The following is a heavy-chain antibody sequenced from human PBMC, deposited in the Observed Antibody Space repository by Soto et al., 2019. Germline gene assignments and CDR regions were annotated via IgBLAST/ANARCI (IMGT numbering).Heavy chain of an antibody. V-gene: IGHV3-11*06. D-gene: IGHD2-15*01. CDR2: ISSSSSYT. CDR3: ARDFPLVVVDATPTDFDS. CDR1: GFTFSDYY. Sequence: XGSLRLSCAASGFTFSDYYMSWIRQAPGKGLGWVSYISSSSSYTNYADSVKGRFTISRDNAKNSLYLQMNSLRAEDTAVYYCARDFPLVVVDATPTDFDSWGQGTLVTFSS. J-gene: IGHJ4*02.